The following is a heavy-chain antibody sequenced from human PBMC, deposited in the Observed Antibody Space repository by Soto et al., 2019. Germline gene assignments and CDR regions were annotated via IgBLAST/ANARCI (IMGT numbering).Heavy chain of an antibody. CDR2: ISGSGGST. CDR3: AKDLTVTTYLYYYYDGMDV. D-gene: IGHD4-17*01. CDR1: RFTFSSYA. V-gene: IGHV3-23*01. J-gene: IGHJ6*02. Sequence: EVQLLESGGGLVQPGGSLRLSCAASRFTFSSYAMSWVRQAPGKGLEWVSAISGSGGSTYYADYVKGRFTISRDNSKNTLYLQMNSLRAEDTAVYYCAKDLTVTTYLYYYYDGMDVWGQGTTVTVSS.